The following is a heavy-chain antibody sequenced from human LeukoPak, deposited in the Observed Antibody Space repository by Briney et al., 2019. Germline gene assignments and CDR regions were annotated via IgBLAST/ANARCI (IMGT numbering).Heavy chain of an antibody. CDR3: ARAPGATIFTDAEYFQH. CDR1: GFTFSSYS. V-gene: IGHV3-21*01. J-gene: IGHJ1*01. CDR2: ISSSSSYI. D-gene: IGHD3-3*01. Sequence: GGSLRLSCAASGFTFSSYSMNWVRQAPGKGLEWVSSISSSSSYIYYADSVKGRFTISRDNAKNSLYLQMNSLRAEDTAVYYCARAPGATIFTDAEYFQHWGQGTPVTVSS.